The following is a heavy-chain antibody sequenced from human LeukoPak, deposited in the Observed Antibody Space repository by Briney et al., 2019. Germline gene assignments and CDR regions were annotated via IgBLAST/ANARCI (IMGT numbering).Heavy chain of an antibody. V-gene: IGHV4-59*08. J-gene: IGHJ3*02. Sequence: SETLSLTCAVYGESFSGYYWSWIRQPPGKGLEWIGYISYSGNTNYNPSLKSRVTISVDTSKNQFSLKLSSVTAADTAVYYCARSQWLSPFDIWGQGTMVTVSS. CDR1: GESFSGYY. CDR2: ISYSGNT. CDR3: ARSQWLSPFDI. D-gene: IGHD6-19*01.